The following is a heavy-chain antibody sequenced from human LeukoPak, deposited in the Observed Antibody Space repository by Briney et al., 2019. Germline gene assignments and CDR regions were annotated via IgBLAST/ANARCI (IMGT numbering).Heavy chain of an antibody. CDR3: ARGSSYGDYYYFDY. J-gene: IGHJ4*02. CDR1: GGTFSSYA. V-gene: IGHV1-69*05. Sequence: ASVKVSCKASGGTFSSYAISWVRQAPGQGLEWMGRIIPIFGTANYAQKFQGRVTITTDESTSTAYMELSSLRSEDTAVYYCARGSSYGDYYYFDYWGQGTLATVSS. D-gene: IGHD4-17*01. CDR2: IIPIFGTA.